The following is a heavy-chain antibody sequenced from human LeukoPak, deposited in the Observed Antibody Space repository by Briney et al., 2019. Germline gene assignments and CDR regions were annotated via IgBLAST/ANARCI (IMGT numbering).Heavy chain of an antibody. V-gene: IGHV3-74*01. CDR2: INNDGSST. CDR3: ARVDWNIDY. Sequence: GGPLRLSCAASGFTFSIHWMHWVRQAPGEGLVWVSRINNDGSSTNYADSVKGRFTISRDNAKNTLYLQMNSLRAEDTAVYFCARVDWNIDYWGQGTLVTVSS. D-gene: IGHD1/OR15-1a*01. CDR1: GFTFSIHW. J-gene: IGHJ4*02.